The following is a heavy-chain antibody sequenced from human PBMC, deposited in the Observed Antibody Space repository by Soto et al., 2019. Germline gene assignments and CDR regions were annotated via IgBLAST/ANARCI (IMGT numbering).Heavy chain of an antibody. V-gene: IGHV3-30*18. D-gene: IGHD1-26*01. J-gene: IGHJ4*02. CDR3: AKIVGAASFSDY. CDR1: GFTFSTYG. Sequence: VQLVESGGGVVQPGTSLRLSCAASGFTFSTYGMHWVRQAPGKGLEWVAVISHDGSRKFYADSMKGRFTISRDNSKNTLYLQMNSLKAEDTAVYYCAKIVGAASFSDYWGQGTLVIVSS. CDR2: ISHDGSRK.